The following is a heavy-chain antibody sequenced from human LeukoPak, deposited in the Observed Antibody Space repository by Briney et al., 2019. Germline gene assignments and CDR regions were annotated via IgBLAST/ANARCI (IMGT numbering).Heavy chain of an antibody. D-gene: IGHD1-26*01. CDR3: ARVSGGTAFDI. Sequence: GGSLRRSCAASGFTFSDHYMDWVRQAPGKGLEWVGRTRNKANSYTTEYAASVKGRFTISRDDSKNSLYLQMNSLKTEDTAVYYCARVSGGTAFDIWGQRTMVTVSS. CDR1: GFTFSDHY. V-gene: IGHV3-72*01. CDR2: TRNKANSYTT. J-gene: IGHJ3*02.